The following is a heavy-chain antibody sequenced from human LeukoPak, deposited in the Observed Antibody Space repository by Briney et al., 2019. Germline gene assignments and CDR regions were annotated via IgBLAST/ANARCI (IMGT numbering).Heavy chain of an antibody. V-gene: IGHV4-30-4*08. CDR3: ARVVLDYGETDAFDI. J-gene: IGHJ3*02. CDR1: GGSISSGDYY. CDR2: IYYSGST. D-gene: IGHD4-17*01. Sequence: SETLSLTCTVSGGSISSGDYYWSWTRQPPGKGLEWIGYIYYSGSTYYNPSLKSRVTISVDTSKNQFSLKLSSVTAADTAVYYCARVVLDYGETDAFDIWGQGTMVTVSS.